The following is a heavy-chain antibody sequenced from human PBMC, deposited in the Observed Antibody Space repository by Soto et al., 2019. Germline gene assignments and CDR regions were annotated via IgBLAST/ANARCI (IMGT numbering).Heavy chain of an antibody. J-gene: IGHJ6*02. D-gene: IGHD2-2*01. CDR3: ASLGYCTSTSCQTRYYYYGMDV. CDR1: GITFGSRA. CDR2: ITDSGGDA. V-gene: IGHV3-23*01. Sequence: EVHLLESGGDLVQPGGSLRLSCVASGITFGSRAMSWVRQAPGEGLEWVSTITDSGGDAKYADSVRGRFTISRDNSKNTLYLQMNSLRAEDTAVYYCASLGYCTSTSCQTRYYYYGMDVWGQGTAVTVSS.